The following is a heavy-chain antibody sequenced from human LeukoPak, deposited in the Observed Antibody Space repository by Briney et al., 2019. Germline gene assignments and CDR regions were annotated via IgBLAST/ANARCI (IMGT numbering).Heavy chain of an antibody. CDR2: IKQDGSEK. Sequence: ETLSLTCAVYGGSFSGYYWSWVRQAPGKGLEWVANIKQDGSEKYYVDSVKGRFTFSRDNAKNSLYLQMNSLRAEDTAVFYCVRWRSYYHAMDVWGQGTTVTVSS. CDR1: GGSFSGYY. CDR3: VRWRSYYHAMDV. V-gene: IGHV3-7*01. D-gene: IGHD3-3*01. J-gene: IGHJ6*02.